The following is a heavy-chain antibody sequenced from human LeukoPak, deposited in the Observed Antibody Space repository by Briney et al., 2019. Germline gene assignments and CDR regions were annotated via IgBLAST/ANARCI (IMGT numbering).Heavy chain of an antibody. J-gene: IGHJ2*01. CDR1: GDSISTYF. Sequence: SETLSLTCTVSGDSISTYFWSWIRQTPGKGLEWIAFIQTSGSTNYNPSLKSRDTILVDASKNQFSLKLSSLTAADTAVYYCARHMHFWSRPNFDLWGRGTLVTVSS. D-gene: IGHD3-3*02. CDR2: IQTSGST. V-gene: IGHV4-4*09. CDR3: ARHMHFWSRPNFDL.